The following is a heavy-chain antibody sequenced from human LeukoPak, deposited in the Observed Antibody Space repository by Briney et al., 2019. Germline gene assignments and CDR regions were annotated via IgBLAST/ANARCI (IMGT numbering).Heavy chain of an antibody. CDR2: IYPGGSDT. CDR1: GYSFTSYW. J-gene: IGHJ3*02. CDR3: ARHQGGNYDSSGYPDAFDI. V-gene: IGHV5-51*01. D-gene: IGHD3-22*01. Sequence: GESLKISCKGSGYSFTSYWIGWVRQMPGKGVEWVGIIYPGGSDTRYSPSFQGQVTISADKSISTAYLQWSSLKAADTAMYYCARHQGGNYDSSGYPDAFDIWGQGTMVTVSS.